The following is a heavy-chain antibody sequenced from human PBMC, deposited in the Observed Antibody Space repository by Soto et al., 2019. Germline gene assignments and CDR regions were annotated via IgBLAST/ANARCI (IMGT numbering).Heavy chain of an antibody. CDR1: GGTFSSYT. D-gene: IGHD2-2*01. CDR2: IIPILGIA. CDR3: ARSYCSSTSCRDVNAFDI. J-gene: IGHJ3*02. V-gene: IGHV1-69*02. Sequence: SVKVSCKASGGTFSSYTISWVRQAPGQGLEWMGRIIPILGIANYAQKFQGRATITADKSTSTAYMELSSLRSEDTAVYYCARSYCSSTSCRDVNAFDIWGQGTMVTVSS.